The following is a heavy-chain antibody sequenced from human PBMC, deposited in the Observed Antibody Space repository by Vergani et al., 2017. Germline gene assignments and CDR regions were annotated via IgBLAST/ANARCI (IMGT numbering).Heavy chain of an antibody. CDR1: GGSISSYY. CDR3: ASVRFLEFGMDV. D-gene: IGHD3-3*01. Sequence: QVQLQESGPGLVKPSETLSLTCTVSGGSISSYYWGWIRQPPGKGLEWIGSIYYSGSTYYNPSLKSRVTISVDTSKNQFSLKLSSVTAADTAVYYCASVRFLEFGMDVWGQGTTVTVSS. CDR2: IYYSGST. V-gene: IGHV4-39*07. J-gene: IGHJ6*02.